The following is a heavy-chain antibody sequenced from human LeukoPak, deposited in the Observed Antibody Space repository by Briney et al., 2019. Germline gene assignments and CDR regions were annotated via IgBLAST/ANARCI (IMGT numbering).Heavy chain of an antibody. CDR3: ARLSRDGYNYAYGMDV. J-gene: IGHJ6*02. V-gene: IGHV1-46*01. D-gene: IGHD5-24*01. CDR2: INPSGGST. Sequence: GASVKVSCKASGFTFTSYYMHWVRQAPAQGLEWMGIINPSGGSTSYAQKFQGRVTMTRDTSTSTVYMELSSLRSEDTAVYYCARLSRDGYNYAYGMDVWGQGATVTVSS. CDR1: GFTFTSYY.